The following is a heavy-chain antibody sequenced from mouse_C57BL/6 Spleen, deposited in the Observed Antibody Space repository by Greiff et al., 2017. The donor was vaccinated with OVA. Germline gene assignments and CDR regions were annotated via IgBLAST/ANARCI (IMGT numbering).Heavy chain of an antibody. J-gene: IGHJ2*01. CDR3: ARRVGYFDY. CDR2: IYPSDSET. D-gene: IGHD1-1*02. V-gene: IGHV1-61*01. Sequence: QVHVKQPGAELVRPGSSVKLSCKASGYTFTSYWMDWVKQRPGQGLEWIGNIYPSDSETHYNQKFKDKATLTVDKSSSTAYMQLSSLTSEDSAVYYCARRVGYFDYWGQGTTLTVSS. CDR1: GYTFTSYW.